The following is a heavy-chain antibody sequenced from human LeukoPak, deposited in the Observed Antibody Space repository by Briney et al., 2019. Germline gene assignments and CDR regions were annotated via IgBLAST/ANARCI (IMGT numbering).Heavy chain of an antibody. V-gene: IGHV4-34*01. D-gene: IGHD2-2*01. CDR3: ARDSLGSQLPFDP. CDR1: GGSFSDYY. J-gene: IGHJ5*02. CDR2: IYHSGST. Sequence: SETLSPTCAVYGGSFSDYYWSWIRQPPGKGLEWIGSIYHSGSTYYNPSLKSRVTISVDTSKNQFSLKLSSVTAADTAVYYCARDSLGSQLPFDPWGQGTLVTVSS.